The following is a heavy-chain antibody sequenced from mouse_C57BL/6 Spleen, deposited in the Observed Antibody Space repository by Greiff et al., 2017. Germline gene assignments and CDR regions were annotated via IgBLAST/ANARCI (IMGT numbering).Heavy chain of an antibody. CDR2: SRNKANDYTT. D-gene: IGHD2-5*01. Sequence: EVNLVESGGGLVQSGRSLRLSCATSGFTFSDFYMEWVRQAPGKGLEWIAASRNKANDYTTEYSASVKGRFIVSRDTSQSILYLQMNALRAEDTAIYYCARADSNLYAMDYWGQGTSVTVSS. J-gene: IGHJ4*01. CDR3: ARADSNLYAMDY. CDR1: GFTFSDFY. V-gene: IGHV7-1*01.